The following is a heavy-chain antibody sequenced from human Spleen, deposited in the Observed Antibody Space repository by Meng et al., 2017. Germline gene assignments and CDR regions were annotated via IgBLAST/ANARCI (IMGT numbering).Heavy chain of an antibody. CDR3: SGHVDY. V-gene: IGHV3-15*01. CDR2: MKSNVDGGTV. J-gene: IGHJ4*01. Sequence: EVQLVESGGGCVKPGGSLRPSCAASGFTFSNAWMTWVRQAPGKGLEWIGRMKSNVDGGTVDYAAAVKGRFFISRDDSENTFYLQMNSLKTEDTAVYYCSGHVDYWGHGTLVTVSS. CDR1: GFTFSNAW.